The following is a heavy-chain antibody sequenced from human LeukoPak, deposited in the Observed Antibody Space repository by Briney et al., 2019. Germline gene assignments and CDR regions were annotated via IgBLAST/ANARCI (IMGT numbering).Heavy chain of an antibody. CDR2: INPNSGGT. D-gene: IGHD6-19*01. J-gene: IGHJ4*02. V-gene: IGHV1-2*02. CDR1: GYTFTGYY. Sequence: ASVKVSCKASGYTFTGYYMHWVRQAPGQGLEWMGWINPNSGGTNYAQKFQGRVTMIRDTSISTAYMELSRLRSDDTAVYYCARDAFAVAGPFDYWGQGTLVTVSS. CDR3: ARDAFAVAGPFDY.